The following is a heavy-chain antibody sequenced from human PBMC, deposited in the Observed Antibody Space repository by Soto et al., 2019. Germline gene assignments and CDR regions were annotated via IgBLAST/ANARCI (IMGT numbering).Heavy chain of an antibody. V-gene: IGHV3-15*07. CDR2: VKSKVDGETI. D-gene: IGHD3-16*01. Sequence: EVQLVESGGGLVEPGGSLRLSCAASGFTFNGAWMNWVRRGQGKGLGGFGRVKSKVDGETIDYAAPVKGRFTISRDDSRNMVYLQMNSLSTEDTAMYYCSADLPDWGAYAFDYWGQGALVTVSS. CDR3: SADLPDWGAYAFDY. J-gene: IGHJ4*02. CDR1: GFTFNGAW.